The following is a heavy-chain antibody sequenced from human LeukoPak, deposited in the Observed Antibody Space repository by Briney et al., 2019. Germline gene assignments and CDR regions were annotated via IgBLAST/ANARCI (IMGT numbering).Heavy chain of an antibody. CDR3: AKPGKNDAFDI. D-gene: IGHD1-26*01. CDR1: GFTFSNAW. CDR2: IKQDGSEK. V-gene: IGHV3-7*01. Sequence: GGSLRLSCAASGFTFSNAWMSWVRQAPGKGLEWVASIKQDGSEKYHVDSVKGRFTISRDNGKNSLYLQMNRLRAEDTAVYYCAKPGKNDAFDIWGQGTMVTVSS. J-gene: IGHJ3*02.